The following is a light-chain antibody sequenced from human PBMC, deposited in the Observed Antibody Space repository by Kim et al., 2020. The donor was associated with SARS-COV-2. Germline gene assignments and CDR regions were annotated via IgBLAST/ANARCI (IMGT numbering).Light chain of an antibody. CDR2: LGS. CDR1: QSLLHSNGYNY. J-gene: IGKJ2*01. V-gene: IGKV2-28*01. Sequence: DIVMTQSPLSLPVTPGEPASISCRSSQSLLHSNGYNYLDWYLQKPGQSPQLLIYLGSNRASGVPDRFSGSGSGTDFTLKISRFEAEDVGVYYCMQALQTRYTFGQGTKLEIK. CDR3: MQALQTRYT.